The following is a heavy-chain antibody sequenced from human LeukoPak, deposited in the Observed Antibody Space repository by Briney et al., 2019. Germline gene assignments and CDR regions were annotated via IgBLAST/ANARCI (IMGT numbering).Heavy chain of an antibody. CDR3: AGIDYYDSSGYFTSDAFDI. Sequence: SVKVSCKASGGTFSSYAISWVRQAPGQGLEWMGRIIPILGIANYAQKFQGRVTITADKSTSTAYMELSSLRSEDTAVYYCAGIDYYDSSGYFTSDAFDIWGQGTMVTVSS. V-gene: IGHV1-69*04. CDR2: IIPILGIA. D-gene: IGHD3-22*01. J-gene: IGHJ3*02. CDR1: GGTFSSYA.